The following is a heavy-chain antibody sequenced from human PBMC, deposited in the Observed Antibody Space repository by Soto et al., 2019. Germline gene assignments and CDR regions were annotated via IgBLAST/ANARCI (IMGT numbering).Heavy chain of an antibody. J-gene: IGHJ5*02. Sequence: VKVSCKASGYTFTSYGIHWVRQAPGQRLEWMGWINAANGDTKYSPKFQGRVTITRDTSASTAYMELSSLRSEDTAVYYCVRRHVSATGIDWFDPWGQGTLVTVS. D-gene: IGHD6-13*01. CDR1: GYTFTSYG. V-gene: IGHV1-3*01. CDR3: VRRHVSATGIDWFDP. CDR2: INAANGDT.